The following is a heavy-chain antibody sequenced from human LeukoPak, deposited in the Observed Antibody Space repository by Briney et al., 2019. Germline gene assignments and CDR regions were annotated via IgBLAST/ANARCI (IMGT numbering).Heavy chain of an antibody. CDR3: ARGHPAAAGDY. CDR1: EFTFIIHW. V-gene: IGHV3-7*01. J-gene: IGHJ4*02. Sequence: GGSLRLSCAASEFTFIIHWMSWVRQASGKGLEWVDNIKQDGSEKYYVDSVKGRFTISRDNAKNSLYLHMNSLRAEDTAVYYCARGHPAAAGDYWGQGTLVTVSS. D-gene: IGHD6-13*01. CDR2: IKQDGSEK.